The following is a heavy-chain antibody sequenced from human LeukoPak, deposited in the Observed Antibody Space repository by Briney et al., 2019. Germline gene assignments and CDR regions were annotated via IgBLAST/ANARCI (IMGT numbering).Heavy chain of an antibody. J-gene: IGHJ4*02. Sequence: PGGSLRLSCAASGFSFSTYWMSWVRQVPGKGLEWVSGTRGSGSNTYYADSVKGRFTISRDNSKDTLYLQMNSLRAEDTAIYYCAEDMRSPAYWGQGTLVTVSS. CDR1: GFSFSTYW. CDR2: TRGSGSNT. V-gene: IGHV3-23*01. CDR3: AEDMRSPAY. D-gene: IGHD2-2*01.